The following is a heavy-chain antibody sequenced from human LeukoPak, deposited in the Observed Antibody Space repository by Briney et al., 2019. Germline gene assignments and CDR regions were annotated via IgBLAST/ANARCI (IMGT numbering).Heavy chain of an antibody. CDR2: ISAGGST. CDR3: AKRGQYYYDSSGYYYQD. Sequence: GGSLRLSCAASGFTFSSYAMSWVRQAPGKGLEWVSAISAGGSTYYADSVKGRFTISRDNSRNTLYLQMNSLRAEDTGVYYCAKRGQYYYDSSGYYYQDWGRGTLVIVSS. CDR1: GFTFSSYA. V-gene: IGHV3-23*01. D-gene: IGHD3-22*01. J-gene: IGHJ4*02.